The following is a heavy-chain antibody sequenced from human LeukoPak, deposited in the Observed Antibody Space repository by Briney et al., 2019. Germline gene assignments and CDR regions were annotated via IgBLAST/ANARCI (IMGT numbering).Heavy chain of an antibody. Sequence: ASVKVSCKASGYTFTSYGISWVRQAPGQGLEWMGWISACNGNTNYAQKLQGRVTMTTDTSTSTAYMELRSLRSDDTAVYYCARVLDIVVVPAARFDYWGQGTQVTVSS. J-gene: IGHJ4*02. V-gene: IGHV1-18*01. D-gene: IGHD2-2*03. CDR1: GYTFTSYG. CDR2: ISACNGNT. CDR3: ARVLDIVVVPAARFDY.